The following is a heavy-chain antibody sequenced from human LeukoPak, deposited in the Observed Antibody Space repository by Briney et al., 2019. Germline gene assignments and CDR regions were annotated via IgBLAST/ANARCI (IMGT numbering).Heavy chain of an antibody. J-gene: IGHJ4*02. V-gene: IGHV3-30-3*01. CDR2: ISYDGSNK. D-gene: IGHD2-2*01. CDR3: ARDGRYCSSTSCFLDY. Sequence: GGSLRLSCAASGFTFSSYAMHWVRQAPGKGLEWVAVISYDGSNKYYAGSVKGRFTISRDNSKNTLYLQMNSLRAEDTAVYYCARDGRYCSSTSCFLDYWGQGTLVTVSS. CDR1: GFTFSSYA.